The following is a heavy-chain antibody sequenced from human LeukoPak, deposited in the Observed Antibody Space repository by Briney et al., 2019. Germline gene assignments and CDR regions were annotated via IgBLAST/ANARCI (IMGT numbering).Heavy chain of an antibody. CDR1: GFTFSTYW. Sequence: GASLRLFCAASGFTFSTYWMSWVRQAPGKGLEWVASLKQDGSEKYCVDSAKGRFTISRDNAKNSLYLQMNSLTAEDTAVYYCAGGNYFDYWGQGTLVTVSS. CDR3: AGGNYFDY. J-gene: IGHJ4*02. V-gene: IGHV3-7*05. CDR2: LKQDGSEK.